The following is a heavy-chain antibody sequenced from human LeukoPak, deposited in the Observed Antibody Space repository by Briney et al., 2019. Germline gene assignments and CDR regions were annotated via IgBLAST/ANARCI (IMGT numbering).Heavy chain of an antibody. CDR1: GYSFSSYW. V-gene: IGHV5-51*01. J-gene: IGHJ3*02. CDR2: IFPGDSDT. Sequence: GESLKISFKVSGYSFSSYWIGWVRPMPGKGREWMGIIFPGDSDTRYSPSFQGRVTISADKSINTAYLQWSNLKASDTAMYFCARLVAIPDAFDIWGQGTMVTVSS. CDR3: ARLVAIPDAFDI. D-gene: IGHD2-2*02.